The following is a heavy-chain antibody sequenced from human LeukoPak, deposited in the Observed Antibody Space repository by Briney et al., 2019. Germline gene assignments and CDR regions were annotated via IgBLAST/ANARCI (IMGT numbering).Heavy chain of an antibody. V-gene: IGHV4-30-4*08. CDR2: MYYSGST. Sequence: SQTLSLTCTVSGGSISSGDYYWSWIRQPPGKGLEWIGYMYYSGSTYYNPSLKSQVTISVDTSKNQFSRKLSSVTAADTAVYYSARDQLYTDVWGKGTTVTVSS. J-gene: IGHJ6*03. D-gene: IGHD2-2*01. CDR3: ARDQLYTDV. CDR1: GGSISSGDYY.